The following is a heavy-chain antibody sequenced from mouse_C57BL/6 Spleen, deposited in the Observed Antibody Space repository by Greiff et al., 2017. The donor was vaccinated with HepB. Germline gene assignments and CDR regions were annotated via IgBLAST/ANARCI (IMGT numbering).Heavy chain of an antibody. V-gene: IGHV1-15*01. Sequence: LVESGAELVRPGASVTLSCKASGYTFTDYEMHWVKQTPVHGLEWIGAIDPETGGTAYNQKFKGKAILTADKSSSTAYMELRSLTSEDSAVYYCTRGDYYGSSDRYFDYWGQGTTLTVSS. CDR1: GYTFTDYE. J-gene: IGHJ2*01. CDR2: IDPETGGT. D-gene: IGHD1-1*01. CDR3: TRGDYYGSSDRYFDY.